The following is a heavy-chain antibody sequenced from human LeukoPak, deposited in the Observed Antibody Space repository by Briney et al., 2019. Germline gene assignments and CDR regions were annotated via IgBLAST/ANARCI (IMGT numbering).Heavy chain of an antibody. CDR1: GGSISSSSYY. J-gene: IGHJ4*02. D-gene: IGHD3-22*01. CDR2: IYYSGST. CDR3: ARGAYYYDSSGYLPDY. Sequence: SETLSLTCTVSGGSISSSSYYWGWIRQPPGKGLEWIGSIYYSGSTYYNPSLKSRVTISVDTSKNQFSLKLSSVTAADTAVYYCARGAYYYDSSGYLPDYWGQGTLVTVSS. V-gene: IGHV4-39*07.